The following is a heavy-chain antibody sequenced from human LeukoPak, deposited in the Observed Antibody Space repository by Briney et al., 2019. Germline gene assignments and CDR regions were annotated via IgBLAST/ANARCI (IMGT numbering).Heavy chain of an antibody. D-gene: IGHD4-17*01. J-gene: IGHJ4*02. CDR3: AMATLTTVTPIDY. Sequence: GGSLRLSCAASGFSFSSFSMNWVRQAPGKGLEWVSYISSSGSTIYYADSVKGRFTISRDNAKNSLYLQMNSLRADDTAVYYCAMATLTTVTPIDYWGQGTLVTVSS. CDR2: ISSSGSTI. V-gene: IGHV3-48*04. CDR1: GFSFSSFS.